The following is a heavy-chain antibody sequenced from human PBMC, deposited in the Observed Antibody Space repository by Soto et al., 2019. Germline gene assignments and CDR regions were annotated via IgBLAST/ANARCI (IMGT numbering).Heavy chain of an antibody. CDR1: GYTFTNFD. CDR3: ARTSSGPDY. Sequence: QVQLVQSGAEVKKPGASVKVSCKASGYTFTNFDITWVRQAPGQGLEWMGWISAYNGDTKYAQNLQDRVTMTTDTSTSTAYMDLRSRRSDDTAVYYCARTSSGPDYWGQGTLVTVSS. J-gene: IGHJ4*02. D-gene: IGHD6-19*01. CDR2: ISAYNGDT. V-gene: IGHV1-18*01.